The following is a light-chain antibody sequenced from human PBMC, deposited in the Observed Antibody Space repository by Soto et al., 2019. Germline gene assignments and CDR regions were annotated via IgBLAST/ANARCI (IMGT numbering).Light chain of an antibody. CDR3: CSYAGSSTWV. V-gene: IGLV2-11*01. J-gene: IGLJ3*02. CDR1: SSDVGGYNY. Sequence: QSALTQPRSVSGSPGQSVSISCTGTSSDVGGYNYVSWYQQHPGKAPKLMISDVTKRPSGVPDRFSGSKSGDTASLTISGLHAEEEADYYCCSYAGSSTWVFGGGTKLTVL. CDR2: DVT.